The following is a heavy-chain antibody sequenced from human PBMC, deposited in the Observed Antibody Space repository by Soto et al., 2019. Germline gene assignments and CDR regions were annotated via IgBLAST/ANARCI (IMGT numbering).Heavy chain of an antibody. D-gene: IGHD2-15*01. Sequence: GASVKVSCKASGYTFTSYAMHWVRQAPGQRLEWMGWINAGNGNTKYSQKFQGRVTITRDTSASTAYMELSSLRSEDTAVYYCARGVPVVPRWFDPWGQGTLVTVSS. CDR3: ARGVPVVPRWFDP. J-gene: IGHJ5*02. CDR1: GYTFTSYA. V-gene: IGHV1-3*01. CDR2: INAGNGNT.